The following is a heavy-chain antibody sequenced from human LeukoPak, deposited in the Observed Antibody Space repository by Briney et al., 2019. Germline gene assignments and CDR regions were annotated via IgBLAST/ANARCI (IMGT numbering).Heavy chain of an antibody. V-gene: IGHV3-48*03. J-gene: IGHJ4*02. D-gene: IGHD6-13*01. CDR1: GFTFSSYE. CDR2: ISSSGSTI. CDR3: ARGSRGSSSWMDY. Sequence: GGSLRLSCAASGFTFSSYEMNWVRQAPGKGLEWVSYISSSGSTIYYADSVKGRFTISRDNAKNSLYLQMNSLRAEDTAVYYCARGSRGSSSWMDYWGQGTLVTVSS.